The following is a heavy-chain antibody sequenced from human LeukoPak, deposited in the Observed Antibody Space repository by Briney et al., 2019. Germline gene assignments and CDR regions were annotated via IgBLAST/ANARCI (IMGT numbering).Heavy chain of an antibody. J-gene: IGHJ4*02. CDR1: GFTFSSYG. Sequence: PGGSLRLSCAASGFTFSSYGMHWVRQAPGKGLEWVSYISSSGGTMDYADSVKGRFTVSRDNGKKLVHLQLNSLRAEDTAVYFCARIPHPDYADAQWGQGTLVIVSS. V-gene: IGHV3-48*04. CDR2: ISSSGGTM. D-gene: IGHD4-17*01. CDR3: ARIPHPDYADAQ.